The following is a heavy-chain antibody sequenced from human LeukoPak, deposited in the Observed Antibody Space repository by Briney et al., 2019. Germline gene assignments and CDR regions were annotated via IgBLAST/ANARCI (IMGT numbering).Heavy chain of an antibody. Sequence: SGGSLRLSCAASGFTFDDYAMHWVRQAPGKGLEWVSGISWNSGSIGYADSVKGRFTISRDNAKNSLYLQMNSLRAEDTALYYCAKDIGTTTEDSSSWYYYCGMDVWGQGTTVTVSS. CDR1: GFTFDDYA. D-gene: IGHD6-13*01. V-gene: IGHV3-9*01. CDR3: AKDIGTTTEDSSSWYYYCGMDV. CDR2: ISWNSGSI. J-gene: IGHJ6*02.